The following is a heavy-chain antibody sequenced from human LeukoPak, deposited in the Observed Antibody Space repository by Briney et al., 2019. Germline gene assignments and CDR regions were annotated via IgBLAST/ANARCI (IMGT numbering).Heavy chain of an antibody. V-gene: IGHV3-23*01. CDR2: ISGSGGST. D-gene: IGHD2-2*01. Sequence: GGSLRLSCAASGFTFSSYAMSWVRQAPGKGLEWVSAISGSGGSTYYADSVKGRFTISRDNSKNTLYLQMNSLRAEDTAVYYCAKDQRRIPAAALKPNYYFDYWGQGTLVTVSS. CDR3: AKDQRRIPAAALKPNYYFDY. CDR1: GFTFSSYA. J-gene: IGHJ4*02.